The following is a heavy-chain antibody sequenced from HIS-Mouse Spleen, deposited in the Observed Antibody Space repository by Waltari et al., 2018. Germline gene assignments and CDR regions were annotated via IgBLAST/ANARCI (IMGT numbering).Heavy chain of an antibody. CDR3: AKDKHHAFDY. J-gene: IGHJ4*02. Sequence: QVQLVESGGGVVQPGRSLRLSCAASVFTFSSYGMHWVRQAPGKGLEWVAVISYDGSNKYYADSVKGRFTISRDNSKNTLYLQMNSLRAEDTAVYYCAKDKHHAFDYWAREPWSPSPQ. V-gene: IGHV3-30*18. CDR2: ISYDGSNK. CDR1: VFTFSSYG.